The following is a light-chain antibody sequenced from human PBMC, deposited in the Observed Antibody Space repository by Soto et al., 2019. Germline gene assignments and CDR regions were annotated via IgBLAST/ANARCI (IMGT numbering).Light chain of an antibody. CDR2: IAS. J-gene: IGKJ1*01. CDR1: QNIAHY. CDR3: QQSYATPRP. V-gene: IGKV1-39*01. Sequence: DIQMTQSPSSLSASVGDTVTITCRASQNIAHYLNWYQQKPGQGPRLLIYIASRLQSGVPSRFRGIGSGTEFTLTISSLQPEDFATYYCQQSYATPRPFGQGTKVDIK.